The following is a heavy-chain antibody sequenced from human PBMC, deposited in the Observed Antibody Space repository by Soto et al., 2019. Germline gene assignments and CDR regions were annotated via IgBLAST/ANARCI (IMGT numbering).Heavy chain of an antibody. CDR3: ARDFSDIVVVVAAPLLSPYGMDV. D-gene: IGHD2-15*01. V-gene: IGHV3-30-3*01. J-gene: IGHJ6*02. Sequence: PGGSLRLPCAASGFTFSSYAMHWVRQAPGKGLEWVAVISYDGSNKYYVDSVKGRFTISRDNSKNTLYLQMNSLRAEDTAVYYCARDFSDIVVVVAAPLLSPYGMDVWGQGTTVTVSS. CDR1: GFTFSSYA. CDR2: ISYDGSNK.